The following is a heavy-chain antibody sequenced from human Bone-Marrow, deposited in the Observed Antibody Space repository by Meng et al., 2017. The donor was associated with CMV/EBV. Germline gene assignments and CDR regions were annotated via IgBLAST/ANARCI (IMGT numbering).Heavy chain of an antibody. J-gene: IGHJ5*02. D-gene: IGHD2-2*02. Sequence: SVKVSCKASGGTFSSYAISWVRQAPGQGLEWMGGIIPIFGTANYAQKFQGRVTITTDESTSTAYMELSSLRSEDTAVYYCARGGCSSTSCYTYWFDPWGQGTLVTVYS. CDR1: GGTFSSYA. CDR2: IIPIFGTA. CDR3: ARGGCSSTSCYTYWFDP. V-gene: IGHV1-69*05.